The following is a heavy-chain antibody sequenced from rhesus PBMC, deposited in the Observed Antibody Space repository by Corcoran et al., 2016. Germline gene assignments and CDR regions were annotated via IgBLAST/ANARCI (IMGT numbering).Heavy chain of an antibody. CDR2: VEPEEGEA. J-gene: IGHJ4*01. D-gene: IGHD5-24*01. V-gene: IGHV1-111*02. CDR3: ARGSGYSPFDY. CDR1: GYPFTDHY. Sequence: EVQLVQSGAEVKKPGASVKISCKASGYPFTDHYLNWVRQAPGKGREWMGSVEPEEGEAEDAQKLQNRVTITADMSTDTAYMELSSLRSEDTAVYYCARGSGYSPFDYWGQGVLVTVSS.